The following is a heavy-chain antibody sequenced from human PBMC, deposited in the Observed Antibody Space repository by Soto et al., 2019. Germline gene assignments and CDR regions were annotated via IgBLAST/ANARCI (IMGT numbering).Heavy chain of an antibody. J-gene: IGHJ6*02. CDR2: ISYDGSNK. CDR3: AKDLGGHGGYDERNNYYYVMDV. V-gene: IGHV3-30*18. Sequence: GGSLRLSCAASGFTFSSYAMHWVRQAPGKGLEWVAVISYDGSNKYYVDSVKGRFTMSRDNSKNTLYLQMNSLRTEDTAVYYCAKDLGGHGGYDERNNYYYVMDVWGPGTTVTVSS. CDR1: GFTFSSYA. D-gene: IGHD5-12*01.